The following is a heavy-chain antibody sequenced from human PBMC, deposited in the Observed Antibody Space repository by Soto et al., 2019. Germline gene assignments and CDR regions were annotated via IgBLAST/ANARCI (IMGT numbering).Heavy chain of an antibody. CDR3: TGGSGWVSDS. Sequence: PGGSLRLSCAAAGSSYGMSWRRQAPGKGLEWVANIGQDGGEKHYLESVRGRFTISTDSAKKSLYLEMNSLRAEDTAVYYCTGGSGWVSDSWGQGTLVTVSS. V-gene: IGHV3-7*05. D-gene: IGHD6-19*01. CDR2: IGQDGGEK. J-gene: IGHJ4*02. CDR1: GSSYG.